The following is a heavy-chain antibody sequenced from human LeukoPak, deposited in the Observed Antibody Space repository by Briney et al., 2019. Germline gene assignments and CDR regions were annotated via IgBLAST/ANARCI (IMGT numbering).Heavy chain of an antibody. CDR3: AREGHGFDY. V-gene: IGHV4-59*01. Sequence: SETLSLTCAVYGGSFSGYYWSWIRQPPGKGLEWIGYIYYSGSTNYNPSLKSRVTISVDTSKNQFSLKLSSVTAADTAVYYCAREGHGFDYWGQGTLVTVSS. CDR2: IYYSGST. J-gene: IGHJ4*02. CDR1: GGSFSGYY.